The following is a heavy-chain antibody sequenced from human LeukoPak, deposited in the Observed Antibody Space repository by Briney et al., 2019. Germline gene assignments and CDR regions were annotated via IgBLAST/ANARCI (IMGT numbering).Heavy chain of an antibody. CDR2: ISSSSSYI. Sequence: GGSLRLSCAASGFTFSSYSMNWVRQAPGKGLEWVPSISSSSSYIYYADSVKGRFTISRDNAKNSLYLQMNSLRAEDTAVYYCANSGSFDSYPYYFDYWGQGTLVTVSS. J-gene: IGHJ4*02. CDR3: ANSGSFDSYPYYFDY. D-gene: IGHD5-18*01. V-gene: IGHV3-21*01. CDR1: GFTFSSYS.